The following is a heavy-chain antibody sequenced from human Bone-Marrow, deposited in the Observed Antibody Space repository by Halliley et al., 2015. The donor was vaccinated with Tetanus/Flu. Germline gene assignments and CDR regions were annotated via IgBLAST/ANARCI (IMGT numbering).Heavy chain of an antibody. V-gene: IGHV3-11*01. D-gene: IGHD3-3*01. J-gene: IGHJ5*02. CDR2: ISNKGGTI. CDR3: ARGGDYLSGDNWFDP. CDR1: GFNFSDYF. Sequence: SLRLSCAASGFNFSDYFMSWTRQAPGKGLEWVSYISNKGGTIHYADSVKGRFTVSRDNAENSLYLLMNSLRVEDTAVYYCARGGDYLSGDNWFDPWGQGTLVTVSS.